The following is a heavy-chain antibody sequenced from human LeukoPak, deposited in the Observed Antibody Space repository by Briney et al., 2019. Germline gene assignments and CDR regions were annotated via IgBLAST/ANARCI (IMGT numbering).Heavy chain of an antibody. D-gene: IGHD2-15*01. Sequence: GGSLTLSCAASGFTFSSYSMNWVRQAPGKGLEWVSSISSSSSYIYYADSVKGRFTISRDNAKNSLYLQMNSLRAEDTAVYYCARDGGPGYCSGGSCYNYYYYMDVWGKGTTVTVSS. CDR1: GFTFSSYS. CDR2: ISSSSSYI. CDR3: ARDGGPGYCSGGSCYNYYYYMDV. V-gene: IGHV3-21*01. J-gene: IGHJ6*03.